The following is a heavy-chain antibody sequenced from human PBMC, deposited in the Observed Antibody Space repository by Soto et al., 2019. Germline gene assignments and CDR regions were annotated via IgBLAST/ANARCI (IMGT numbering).Heavy chain of an antibody. J-gene: IGHJ3*02. Sequence: PGGSRRLSCGASGFTFSSYGMSGVGQAPGKGLEWVSAISVSGGSTYYADSVKGRFTISRDNSKNTLYLQMNSLRAEDTAVYYCAKVVTIFGVVSDAFDIWGQGTMVTVSS. V-gene: IGHV3-23*01. D-gene: IGHD3-3*01. CDR2: ISVSGGST. CDR1: GFTFSSYG. CDR3: AKVVTIFGVVSDAFDI.